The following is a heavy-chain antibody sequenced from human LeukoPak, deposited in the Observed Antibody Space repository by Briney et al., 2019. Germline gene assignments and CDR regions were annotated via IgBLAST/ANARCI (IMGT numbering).Heavy chain of an antibody. CDR1: GFTFSSYG. CDR3: ARDTYSSSWYDPFDY. V-gene: IGHV3-33*01. J-gene: IGHJ4*02. D-gene: IGHD6-13*01. Sequence: GGSLRPSCAASGFTFSSYGMHWVRQAPGKGLEWVAVIWYDGSNKYYADSVKGRFTISRDNSKNTLYLQMNSLRAEDTAVYYCARDTYSSSWYDPFDYWGQGTLVTVSS. CDR2: IWYDGSNK.